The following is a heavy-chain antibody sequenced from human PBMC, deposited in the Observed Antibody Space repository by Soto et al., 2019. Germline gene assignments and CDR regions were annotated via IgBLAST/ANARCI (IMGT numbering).Heavy chain of an antibody. CDR2: ISTYNDNT. D-gene: IGHD2-15*01. J-gene: IGHJ4*02. CDR3: AREYCSGDRCYDPDY. V-gene: IGHV1-18*01. Sequence: QVHLVQSGAEVKKPGASVKVSCKASGYTFTHLGISWVRQAPGQGLEWMGWISTYNDNTKYAQKFQGRVTMTADTSTNTAYMELGSLTSDDTAVYYCAREYCSGDRCYDPDYWGQGTLVTVSS. CDR1: GYTFTHLG.